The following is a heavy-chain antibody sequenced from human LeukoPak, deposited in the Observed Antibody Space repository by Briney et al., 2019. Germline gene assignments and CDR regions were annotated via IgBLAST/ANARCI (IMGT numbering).Heavy chain of an antibody. Sequence: SVNVSCKASVYTFDIYNVYWVRQATGKGLEWMGWMNPRTGFAGYAQKFQDRVNMTTNTFITTAYMELTSLRSEDTAVYFCARGGIRDSNNVNYSYMDVWGKGTTVIVSS. CDR3: ARGGIRDSNNVNYSYMDV. D-gene: IGHD4-11*01. CDR2: MNPRTGFA. CDR1: VYTFDIYN. V-gene: IGHV1-8*01. J-gene: IGHJ6*04.